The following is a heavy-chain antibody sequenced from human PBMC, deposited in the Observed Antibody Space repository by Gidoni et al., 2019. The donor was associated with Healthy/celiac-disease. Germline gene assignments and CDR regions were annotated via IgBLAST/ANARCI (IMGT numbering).Heavy chain of an antibody. CDR2: ISGSGGST. D-gene: IGHD3-10*01. Sequence: EVQLLESGGGLVQPGGSLRLSCAASGFTFSSYAMSWVRQAPGKALAWVSAISGSGGSTYYADSVKGRFTISRDNSKNTLYLQMNSLRAEDTAVYYCAKDGKVTYYYGSGRALAPNWFDPWGQGTLVTVSS. V-gene: IGHV3-23*01. CDR1: GFTFSSYA. J-gene: IGHJ5*02. CDR3: AKDGKVTYYYGSGRALAPNWFDP.